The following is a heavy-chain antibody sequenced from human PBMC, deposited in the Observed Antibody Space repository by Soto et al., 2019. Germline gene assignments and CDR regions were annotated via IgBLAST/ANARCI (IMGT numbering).Heavy chain of an antibody. Sequence: QVQLQQWGAGLLKPSETLSLTCAGYGGSFSGYYWSWIRQPPGKGLEWIGEINHSGSTNYNPSLKSRVTISIDTSKSQFSLQLSSVTAADTAVYYCARVGGYDGDYWCQGTLVTVSS. CDR1: GGSFSGYY. D-gene: IGHD5-12*01. CDR2: INHSGST. J-gene: IGHJ4*02. V-gene: IGHV4-34*01. CDR3: ARVGGYDGDY.